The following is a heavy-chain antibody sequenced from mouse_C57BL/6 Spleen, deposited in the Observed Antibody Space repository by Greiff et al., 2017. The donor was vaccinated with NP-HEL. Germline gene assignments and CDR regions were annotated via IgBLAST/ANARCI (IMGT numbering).Heavy chain of an antibody. CDR2: IDPSDSYT. CDR1: GYTFTSYW. CDR3: ARSGLGDYYGSSWGFAY. V-gene: IGHV1-69*01. Sequence: QVQLQQPGAELVMPGASVKLSCKASGYTFTSYWMHWVKQRPGQGLEWIGEIDPSDSYTNYNQKFKGKSTLTVDKSSSTAYMQLSSLTSEDSAVYYCARSGLGDYYGSSWGFAYWGQGTLVTVSA. D-gene: IGHD1-1*01. J-gene: IGHJ3*01.